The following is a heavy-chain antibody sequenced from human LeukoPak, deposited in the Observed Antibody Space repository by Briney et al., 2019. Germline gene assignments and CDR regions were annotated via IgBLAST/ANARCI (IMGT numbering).Heavy chain of an antibody. J-gene: IGHJ4*02. CDR3: ARDSAYGGNSDY. V-gene: IGHV4-59*01. CDR1: GGSISSYY. D-gene: IGHD4-23*01. CDR2: IYYSGST. Sequence: SETLSLTCTVSGGSISSYYWSWIRQPPGKGLEWIGYIYYSGSTNYNPSLKSRVTISVDTSKNQFSLKLSSVTAADTAVYYCARDSAYGGNSDYWGQGTLVTVSS.